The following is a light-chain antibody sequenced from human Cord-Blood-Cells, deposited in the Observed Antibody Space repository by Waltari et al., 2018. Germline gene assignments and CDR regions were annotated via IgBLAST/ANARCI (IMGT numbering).Light chain of an antibody. Sequence: DIVMTQSPLSLPVTPGEPASISCRSSQSLLHSNGYNYLDWYLQKPGQSPQLQIYLGSNRASGVPERFSGSGSGTDFTLKISRVEAEDVGVYYCMQALQTPPTFGQGTKVEIK. V-gene: IGKV2-28*01. CDR3: MQALQTPPT. J-gene: IGKJ1*01. CDR1: QSLLHSNGYNY. CDR2: LGS.